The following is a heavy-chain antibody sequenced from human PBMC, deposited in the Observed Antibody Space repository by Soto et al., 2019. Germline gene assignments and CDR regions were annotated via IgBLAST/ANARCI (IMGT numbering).Heavy chain of an antibody. CDR3: ARCLVRGSDNWFDP. CDR1: GGSISSSSYY. D-gene: IGHD3-10*01. V-gene: IGHV4-39*01. Sequence: PAETLSLTCTVSGGSISSSSYYWGWIRQPPGKGLEWIGSIYYSGSTYYNPSLKSRVTISVDTSKNQFSLKLSSVTAADTAVYYCARCLVRGSDNWFDPWGQGTLVTVSS. J-gene: IGHJ5*02. CDR2: IYYSGST.